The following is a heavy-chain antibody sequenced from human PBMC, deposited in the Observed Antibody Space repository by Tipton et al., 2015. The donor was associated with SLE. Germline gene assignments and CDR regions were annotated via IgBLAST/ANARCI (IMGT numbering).Heavy chain of an antibody. Sequence: TLSLTCTVSGDSMSSTSYYWGWIRQSPGKGLEWVGSIYYAGATFYNPSLRSRVTISVDTSKSQFSLQLTSVIAADTAVYYCARVGAASGARYFDPWGQGMLVTVSS. CDR1: GDSMSSTSYY. CDR3: ARVGAASGARYFDP. D-gene: IGHD3-16*01. CDR2: IYYAGAT. V-gene: IGHV4-39*01. J-gene: IGHJ5*02.